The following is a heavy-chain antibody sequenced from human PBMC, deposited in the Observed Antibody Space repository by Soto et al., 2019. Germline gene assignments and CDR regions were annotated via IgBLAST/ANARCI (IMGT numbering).Heavy chain of an antibody. CDR1: GGTFSSYA. Sequence: QVQLVQSGAEVKKPESSVKVSCKASGGTFSSYAISWVRQAPGQGLEWMGGIIPIFGTANYAQKFQGRVTITADESTSTAYMELISMRSEDTAVYYCAGTREWLRHWSTNYGMDVGGQGSTVTFSS. CDR3: AGTREWLRHWSTNYGMDV. J-gene: IGHJ6*02. D-gene: IGHD5-12*01. V-gene: IGHV1-69*01. CDR2: IIPIFGTA.